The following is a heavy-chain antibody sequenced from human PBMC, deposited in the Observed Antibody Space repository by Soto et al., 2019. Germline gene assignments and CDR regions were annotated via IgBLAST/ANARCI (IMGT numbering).Heavy chain of an antibody. J-gene: IGHJ4*02. CDR2: IFYSGNT. Sequence: SETLSLTCSVSGGSIRTYNYYWGWIRQSPGKGLEWIGSIFYSGNTYYNPSLQRRLVISADTSKNHFSLTLSSVTAADTAVYYCARHSGDCSNGVCSAFFDYWGLGILVTVS. V-gene: IGHV4-39*01. D-gene: IGHD2-8*01. CDR3: ARHSGDCSNGVCSAFFDY. CDR1: GGSIRTYNYY.